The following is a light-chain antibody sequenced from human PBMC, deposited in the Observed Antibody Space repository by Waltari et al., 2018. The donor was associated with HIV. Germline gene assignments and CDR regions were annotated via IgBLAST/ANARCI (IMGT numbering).Light chain of an antibody. CDR3: QSYDSSLSGSV. J-gene: IGLJ2*01. V-gene: IGLV1-40*01. CDR1: TSNIGANYD. Sequence: QSVLTQPPAVSGALGQRVSISCTGPTSNIGANYDVHWYQQYPGRAPKVLVYGSRHRPSGVPDRFSCSKSASSASLAITGLQAEDEAEYYCQSYDSSLSGSVFGGGTKVTVL. CDR2: GSR.